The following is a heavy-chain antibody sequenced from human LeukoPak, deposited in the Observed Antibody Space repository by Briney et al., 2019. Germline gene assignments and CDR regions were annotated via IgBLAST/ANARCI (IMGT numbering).Heavy chain of an antibody. J-gene: IGHJ1*01. CDR3: ASGDSSSWYDARGGYFQH. CDR2: MNPNSGNT. D-gene: IGHD6-13*01. V-gene: IGHV1-8*01. CDR1: GYTFTSYD. Sequence: GASVKVTCKASGYTFTSYDINWVRQATGQGLEWMGWMNPNSGNTGYAQKFQGRVTMTRNTSISTAYMELSSLRSDDTAVYYCASGDSSSWYDARGGYFQHWGQGTLVTVSS.